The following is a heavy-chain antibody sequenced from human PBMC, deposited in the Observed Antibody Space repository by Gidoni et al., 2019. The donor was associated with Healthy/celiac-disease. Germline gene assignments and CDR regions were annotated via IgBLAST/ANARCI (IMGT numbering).Heavy chain of an antibody. CDR3: ARDSGVWFGELSN. CDR1: GFTFSSYG. J-gene: IGHJ4*02. Sequence: QVQLVASGGGVVQPGRSLRLSCAASGFTFSSYGMHWVRQAPGKGLEWVAVIGYDGSNKYYADSVKGRFTISRDNSKNTLYLQMNSLRAEDTAVYYCARDSGVWFGELSNWGQGTLVTVSS. V-gene: IGHV3-33*01. CDR2: IGYDGSNK. D-gene: IGHD3-10*01.